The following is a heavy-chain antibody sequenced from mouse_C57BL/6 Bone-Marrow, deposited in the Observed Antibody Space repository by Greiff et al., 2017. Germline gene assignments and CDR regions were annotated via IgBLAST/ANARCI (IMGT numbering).Heavy chain of an antibody. CDR3: ARPTVVATGYFDV. CDR1: GYTFTDYN. CDR2: INPNNGGT. Sequence: VQLQQSGPELVKPGASVKIPCKASGYTFTDYNMDWVKQSHGKSLEWIGDINPNNGGTIYNQKFKGKATLTVDKSSSTAYMELRSLTSEDTAVYYCARPTVVATGYFDVWGTGTTVTVSS. J-gene: IGHJ1*03. V-gene: IGHV1-18*01. D-gene: IGHD1-1*01.